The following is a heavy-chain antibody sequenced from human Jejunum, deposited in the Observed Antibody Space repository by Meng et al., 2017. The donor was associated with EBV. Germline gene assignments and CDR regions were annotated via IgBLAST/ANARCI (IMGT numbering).Heavy chain of an antibody. J-gene: IGHJ4*02. V-gene: IGHV4-61*01. CDR1: GGSVNSGNVY. CDR2: IYYSGST. CDR3: AGLRYSGYDRAFDY. Sequence: HVQLQESGQGPVKPLEPLSLTCTVSGGSVNSGNVYWSWIRQPPGKGLEWIGYIYYSGSTNYIPSLKSRVTISLDTSKNQFSLKLSSVTAADTAVYYCAGLRYSGYDRAFDYWGQGALVTVSS. D-gene: IGHD5-12*01.